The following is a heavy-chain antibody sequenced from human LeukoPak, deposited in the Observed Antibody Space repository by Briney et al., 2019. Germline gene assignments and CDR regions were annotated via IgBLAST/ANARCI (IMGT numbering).Heavy chain of an antibody. CDR3: ARHLVT. J-gene: IGHJ5*02. Sequence: SQTLSLTCTVSGGSISGSDYYWAWIRQPPGKGLEWIASIYASGRSYYNPSLRSRVTISVDTSENRFSLKLGSVTAADTAVYYCARHLVTWGQGILVTVSS. V-gene: IGHV4-39*01. CDR2: IYASGRS. CDR1: GGSISGSDYY.